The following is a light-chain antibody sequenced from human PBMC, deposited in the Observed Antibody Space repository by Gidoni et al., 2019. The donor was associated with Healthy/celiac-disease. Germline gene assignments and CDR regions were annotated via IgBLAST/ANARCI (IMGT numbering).Light chain of an antibody. J-gene: IGLJ1*01. CDR1: KLGDKY. CDR2: QDS. V-gene: IGLV3-1*01. Sequence: SYELTQLPSVSVSPGQTASITCSGDKLGDKYACWYQQKPGQSPVLVIYQDSKRPSGIPERFSGPNSGNTATLTISGTQAMDEADYYCQAWDSSTNYVFGTGTKVTVL. CDR3: QAWDSSTNYV.